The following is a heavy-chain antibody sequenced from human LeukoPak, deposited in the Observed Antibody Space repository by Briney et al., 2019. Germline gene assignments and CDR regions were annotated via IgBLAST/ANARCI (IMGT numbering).Heavy chain of an antibody. V-gene: IGHV4-39*01. CDR3: ARSWDPSGYWDAFDI. CDR1: GGSISSSSYY. J-gene: IGHJ3*02. D-gene: IGHD6-13*01. Sequence: SETLSLTCTVSGGSISSSSYYWDWIRQPPGKGLEWIGSIYYSGSTDYNPSLKSRLTISVDTSKNQFSLKLSSVTAADTAVYYCARSWDPSGYWDAFDIWGQGTMVTVSS. CDR2: IYYSGST.